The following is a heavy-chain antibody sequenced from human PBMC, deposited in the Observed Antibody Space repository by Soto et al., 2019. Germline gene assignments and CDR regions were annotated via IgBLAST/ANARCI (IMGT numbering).Heavy chain of an antibody. CDR2: ITGSGTT. D-gene: IGHD1-1*01. V-gene: IGHV3-23*01. J-gene: IGHJ4*02. CDR1: GFAFNIYA. Sequence: EVQLLESGGGLVQPGGSLRLSCAASGFAFNIYAMSWVRQAPGKGLEWVSGITGSGTTHYADSVKGRLTISRDNSKNTLFLQMNSLRAEDSAVYYCAKDEGGTNFVSDYWGQGTLVTVSS. CDR3: AKDEGGTNFVSDY.